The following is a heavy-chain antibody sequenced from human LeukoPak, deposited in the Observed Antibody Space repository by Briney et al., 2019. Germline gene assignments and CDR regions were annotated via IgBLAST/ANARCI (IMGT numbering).Heavy chain of an antibody. Sequence: SETLSLTCAVSGYSISSGYYWGWIRQPPGKGVEWIGSIHHSGSTYYNPSLKSRVTISIDTSKNQISVKLSSVTAADTAVYYCARISKVYCSSISYLCCNWFDPWGQGTLVTVSS. CDR1: GYSISSGYY. CDR3: ARISKVYCSSISYLCCNWFDP. J-gene: IGHJ5*02. D-gene: IGHD2-2*01. CDR2: IHHSGST. V-gene: IGHV4-38-2*01.